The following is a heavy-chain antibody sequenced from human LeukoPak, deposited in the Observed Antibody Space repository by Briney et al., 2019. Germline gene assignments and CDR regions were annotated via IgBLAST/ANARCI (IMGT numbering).Heavy chain of an antibody. V-gene: IGHV3-74*01. J-gene: IGHJ4*02. CDR1: GFSFSGHW. CDR3: ARGPNSNWSGLDF. Sequence: GGSLRLSCTASGFSFSGHWMHWARQLPGKGLVWVSRISPTGSTTSYADSVKGRFTVSRDNAKNALYLQVNNLRAEDTAVYYCARGPNSNWSGLDFWGQGTLLTVSS. CDR2: ISPTGSTT. D-gene: IGHD6-6*01.